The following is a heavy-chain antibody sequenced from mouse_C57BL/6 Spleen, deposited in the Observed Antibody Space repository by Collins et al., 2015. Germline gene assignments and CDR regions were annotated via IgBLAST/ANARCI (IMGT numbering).Heavy chain of an antibody. CDR2: INYDGSN. CDR1: GYSIASGYY. Sequence: DVQLQESGPGLVKPSQSLSLTCSVTGYSIASGYYWNWIRRFPGNKLEWMGYINYDGSNNYNPSLKNRISITRDTSKNQFFLKLNSVTTEDTATYYCARGMITTAMDYWGQGTSVTVSS. V-gene: IGHV3-6*02. J-gene: IGHJ4*01. CDR3: ARGMITTAMDY. D-gene: IGHD2-4*01.